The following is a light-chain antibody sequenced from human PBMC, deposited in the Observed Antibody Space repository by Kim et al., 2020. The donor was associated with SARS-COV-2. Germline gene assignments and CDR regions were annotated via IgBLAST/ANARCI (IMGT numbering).Light chain of an antibody. CDR3: SSYTSSSTLV. CDR2: DVS. V-gene: IGLV2-14*04. CDR1: SSDVGGYNY. J-gene: IGLJ2*01. Sequence: GQSITFSCTGTSSDVGGYNYVSWYQQHPGKDPKLMIYDVSKRPSGVSNRFSGSKSGNTASLTISGLQAEDEADYYCSSYTSSSTLVFGGGTQLTVL.